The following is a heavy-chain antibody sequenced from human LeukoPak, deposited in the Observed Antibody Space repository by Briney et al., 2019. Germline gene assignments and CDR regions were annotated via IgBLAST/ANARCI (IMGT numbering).Heavy chain of an antibody. CDR2: IYTSGST. CDR3: ARYGITGDYDY. Sequence: PSDTLSLTCTVSGGSISPYYWSWIRQPPGKGLEWIGYIYTSGSTNYNPSLKSRVTISVDTSKNQFSLKLSYVTAGDTAVYYCARYGITGDYDYWGQGTLVTVSP. CDR1: GGSISPYY. V-gene: IGHV4-4*09. D-gene: IGHD1-20*01. J-gene: IGHJ4*02.